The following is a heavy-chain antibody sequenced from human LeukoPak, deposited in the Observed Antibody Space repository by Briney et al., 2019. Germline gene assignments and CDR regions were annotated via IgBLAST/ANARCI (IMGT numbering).Heavy chain of an antibody. CDR2: ISAYNGNT. CDR3: ARTLTYDSSGYYYEAFDI. J-gene: IGHJ3*02. D-gene: IGHD3-22*01. Sequence: GASVKVSCKASGYTFTSYGISWVRQAPGQGLEWMGWISAYNGNTNYAQKLQGRVTMTTDTSTSTAYMELSSLRSEDTAVYYCARTLTYDSSGYYYEAFDIWGQGTMVTVSS. V-gene: IGHV1-18*01. CDR1: GYTFTSYG.